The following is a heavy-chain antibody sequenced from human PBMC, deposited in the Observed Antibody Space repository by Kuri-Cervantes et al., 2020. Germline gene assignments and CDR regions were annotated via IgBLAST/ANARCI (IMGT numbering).Heavy chain of an antibody. CDR1: GGSISSSSYY. J-gene: IGHJ6*02. Sequence: SETLSLTCTVSGGSISSSSYYWGWIRQPPGKGLEWIGSIYYSGSTYYNPSLKSRVTISVDTSKNQFSLKLSSVTAADAAVYYCASLNWGEYYYYGMDVWGQGTTVTVSS. CDR3: ASLNWGEYYYYGMDV. D-gene: IGHD7-27*01. CDR2: IYYSGST. V-gene: IGHV4-39*07.